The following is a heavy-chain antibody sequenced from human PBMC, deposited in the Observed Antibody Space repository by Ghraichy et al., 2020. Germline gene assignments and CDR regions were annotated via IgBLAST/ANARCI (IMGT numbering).Heavy chain of an antibody. CDR2: IYYSGST. J-gene: IGHJ4*02. CDR1: GGSISSGGYY. CDR3: ARARITMVRGVDY. D-gene: IGHD3-10*01. Sequence: LSLTCTVSGGSISSGGYYWSWIRQHPGKGLEWIGYIYYSGSTYYNPSLKSRVTISVDTSKNQFSLKLSSVTAADTAVYYCARARITMVRGVDYWGQGTLVTVSS. V-gene: IGHV4-31*03.